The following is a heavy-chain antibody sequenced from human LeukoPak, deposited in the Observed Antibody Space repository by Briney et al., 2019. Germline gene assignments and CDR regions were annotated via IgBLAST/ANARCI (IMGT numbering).Heavy chain of an antibody. CDR3: ARGVVYYYYGMYV. Sequence: SETLSLTCTVSGGSISSYYWSWIRQPPGKGLEWIGYIYYSGSTNYNPSLKSRVTISVDTSKNQFSLKLSSVTAADTAVYYCARGVVYYYYGMYVWGQGTTVTVSS. V-gene: IGHV4-59*01. D-gene: IGHD3-3*01. J-gene: IGHJ6*02. CDR1: GGSISSYY. CDR2: IYYSGST.